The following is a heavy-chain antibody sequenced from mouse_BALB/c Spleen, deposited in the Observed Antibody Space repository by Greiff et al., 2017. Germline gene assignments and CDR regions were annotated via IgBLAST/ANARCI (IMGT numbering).Heavy chain of an antibody. CDR2: INPSTGYT. J-gene: IGHJ4*01. D-gene: IGHD2-14*01. CDR1: GYTFTSYW. V-gene: IGHV1-7*01. CDR3: ARSGGQVRNAMDY. Sequence: QVQLQQSGAELAKPGASVKMSCKASGYTFTSYWMHWVKQRPGQGLEWIGYINPSTGYTEYNKKFKDKATLTADKSSSTAYMQLSSLTSEDSAVYYCARSGGQVRNAMDYWGQGTSVTVSS.